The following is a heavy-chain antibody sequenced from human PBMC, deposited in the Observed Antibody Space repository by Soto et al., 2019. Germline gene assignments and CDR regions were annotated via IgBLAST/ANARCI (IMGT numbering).Heavy chain of an antibody. CDR2: ISYDGSNK. CDR1: GFTFSSYA. CDR3: ARDYGRYNWNYPHGYYGMDV. V-gene: IGHV3-30-3*01. D-gene: IGHD1-7*01. Sequence: GGSLRLSCAASGFTFSSYAMHWVRQAPGKGLEWVAVISYDGSNKYYADSVKGRFTISRDNSKNTLYLQMNSLRAEDTAVYYCARDYGRYNWNYPHGYYGMDVWGQGTTVTVSS. J-gene: IGHJ6*02.